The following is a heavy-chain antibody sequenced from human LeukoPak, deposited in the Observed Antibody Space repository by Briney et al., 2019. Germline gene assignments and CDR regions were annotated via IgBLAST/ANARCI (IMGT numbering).Heavy chain of an antibody. J-gene: IGHJ3*02. V-gene: IGHV3-7*01. CDR1: GFTFSSYW. CDR2: IKQDGTEK. CDR3: AKEKYNWNYVRYFDI. Sequence: GGSLRLSCAASGFTFSSYWMSWVRQAPGEGLEWVANIKQDGTEKYYMDSVKGRFSISRDNAKNSLYLQMNALRAEDTAVYYCAKEKYNWNYVRYFDIWGQGTMVTVSS. D-gene: IGHD1-7*01.